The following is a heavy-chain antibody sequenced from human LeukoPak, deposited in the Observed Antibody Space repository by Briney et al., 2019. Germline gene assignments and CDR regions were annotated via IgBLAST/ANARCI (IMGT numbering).Heavy chain of an antibody. CDR2: IYSGGST. CDR3: ASEVGSSSTSWAAHVDY. Sequence: PGGSLRLSCAASGFTVSSNYMSWVRQAPGKGLERVSVIYSGGSTYYADSVKGRFTISRDNSKNTLYLQMNSLRAEDTAVYYCASEVGSSSTSWAAHVDYWGQGTLVTVSS. V-gene: IGHV3-66*01. D-gene: IGHD2-2*01. CDR1: GFTVSSNY. J-gene: IGHJ4*02.